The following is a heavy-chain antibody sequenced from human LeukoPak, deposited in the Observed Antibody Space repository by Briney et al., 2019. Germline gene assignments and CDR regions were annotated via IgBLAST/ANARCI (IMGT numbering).Heavy chain of an antibody. Sequence: GGSLRLSCAASGFTFSDYYMSWIRQAPGKGLEWVSYISSSGSTIYYADSVKGRFTISRDNAKNSLYLQMNSLRAEDTAVYYCAGEVRSLAFDIWGQGTMVTVSS. V-gene: IGHV3-11*01. CDR1: GFTFSDYY. CDR3: AGEVRSLAFDI. CDR2: ISSSGSTI. J-gene: IGHJ3*02.